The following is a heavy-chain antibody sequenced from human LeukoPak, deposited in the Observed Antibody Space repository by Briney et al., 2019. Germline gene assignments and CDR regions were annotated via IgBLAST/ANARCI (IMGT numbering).Heavy chain of an antibody. CDR2: IYYSGST. Sequence: SETLSLTCTVSGASISSYYWSWIRQPPGKGLEWIGYIYYSGSTNYNPSLKSRVSFSVDTSKNQFSPKLSSVTAADTAVYYCARDGYNFAFDYWGQGTLVTVSS. J-gene: IGHJ4*02. CDR3: ARDGYNFAFDY. V-gene: IGHV4-59*01. CDR1: GASISSYY. D-gene: IGHD5-24*01.